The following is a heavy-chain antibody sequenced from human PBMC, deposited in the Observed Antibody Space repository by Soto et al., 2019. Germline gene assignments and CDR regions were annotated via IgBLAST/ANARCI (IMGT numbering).Heavy chain of an antibody. CDR1: GFSVSSDY. CDR3: GKERRGSGWFVCSY. J-gene: IGHJ4*02. CDR2: IYSGGDT. V-gene: IGHV3-53*01. Sequence: GGSLRLSCAASGFSVSSDYMSWVRQAPGKGLEWVSLIYSGGDTYYADSVKGRFTISRDISSNTIYLHMTSLRADDTAVYYCGKERRGSGWFVCSYWGQGILVTVSS. D-gene: IGHD6-19*01.